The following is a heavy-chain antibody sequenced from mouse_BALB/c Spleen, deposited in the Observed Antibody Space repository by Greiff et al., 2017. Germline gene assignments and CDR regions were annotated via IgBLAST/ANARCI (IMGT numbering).Heavy chain of an antibody. Sequence: VQLQQSGAELVKPGASVKLSCTASGFNIKDTYMHWVKQRPEQGLEWIGRIDPANGNTKYDPKFQGKATITADTSSNTAYLQLSSLTSEDTAVYYCAPMITLAYWGQGTLVTVSA. CDR2: IDPANGNT. CDR1: GFNIKDTY. J-gene: IGHJ3*01. D-gene: IGHD2-4*01. V-gene: IGHV14-3*02. CDR3: APMITLAY.